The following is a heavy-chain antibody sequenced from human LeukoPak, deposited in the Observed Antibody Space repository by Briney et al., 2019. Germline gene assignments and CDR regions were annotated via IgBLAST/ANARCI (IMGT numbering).Heavy chain of an antibody. J-gene: IGHJ4*02. V-gene: IGHV3-33*01. CDR1: GFPFSSYA. Sequence: GGSLRPSCAASGFPFSSYAMHWVRQAPGKGLEWVAVIWYDGSKKYYGDSVKGRFTTSRDNSKNTLYLQMNSLRAEDTAVYYCARAGNYYDSSGYYSSAYYFDYWGQGTLVTVSS. CDR2: IWYDGSKK. CDR3: ARAGNYYDSSGYYSSAYYFDY. D-gene: IGHD3-22*01.